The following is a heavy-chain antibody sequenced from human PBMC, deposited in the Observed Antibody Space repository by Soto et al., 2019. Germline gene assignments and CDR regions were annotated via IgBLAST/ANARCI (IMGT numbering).Heavy chain of an antibody. J-gene: IGHJ5*02. CDR3: ATLPPRIVVVLLPVPT. CDR2: IYHSGRP. D-gene: IGHD2-21*01. Sequence: QVQLRESGPGLVKTSGTLSLTCVVSGGSISSTNWWTWVRQPPGKGLEWIGEIYHSGRPTLSPSLSGRATITGDKTNTQFSLRLRSVTAPDTAVYYCATLPPRIVVVLLPVPTWDQGILVTFSS. CDR1: GGSISSTNW. V-gene: IGHV4-4*02.